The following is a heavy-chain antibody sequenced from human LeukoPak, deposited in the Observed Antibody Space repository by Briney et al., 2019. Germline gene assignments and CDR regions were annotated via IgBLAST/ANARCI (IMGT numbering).Heavy chain of an antibody. Sequence: GESLKISCRGSGYTFSSYWIGWVRQKPGKGLELMGLIYPGNSETRYSPSFQGQVTISADKSISTAYLQWGSLKASDTAMYYCARHLRDSRRLDPWAQGTLVTVSS. J-gene: IGHJ5*02. CDR3: ARHLRDSRRLDP. V-gene: IGHV5-51*01. D-gene: IGHD2-21*01. CDR2: IYPGNSET. CDR1: GYTFSSYW.